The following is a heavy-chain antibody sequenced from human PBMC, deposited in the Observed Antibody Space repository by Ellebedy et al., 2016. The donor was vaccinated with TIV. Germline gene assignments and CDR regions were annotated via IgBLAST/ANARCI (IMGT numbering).Heavy chain of an antibody. CDR1: GFTFDDYA. Sequence: PGGSLRLSCAASGFTFDDYAMHWVRQAPGKGLEWVSGISWDSDNIGYADSVEGRFTISRDNAKNSLYLQMNSLRAEDTALYYCVKVFGLAAADYWGRGTLVTVSS. J-gene: IGHJ4*02. CDR3: VKVFGLAAADY. D-gene: IGHD6-13*01. CDR2: ISWDSDNI. V-gene: IGHV3-9*01.